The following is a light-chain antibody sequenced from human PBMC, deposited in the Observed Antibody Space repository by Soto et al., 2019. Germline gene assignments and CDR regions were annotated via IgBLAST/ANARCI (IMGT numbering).Light chain of an antibody. V-gene: IGKV1-39*01. CDR2: TAS. Sequence: DIQMTQSPSSLSASVGDRVTITCRASQSIINYLNWYQQKPGKAPKILIYTASNLQSGVLSRFSGTGSGTDFTLTISSLQPEDSATYYCQQTYSTLFTFGPGTKVDIE. J-gene: IGKJ3*01. CDR3: QQTYSTLFT. CDR1: QSIINY.